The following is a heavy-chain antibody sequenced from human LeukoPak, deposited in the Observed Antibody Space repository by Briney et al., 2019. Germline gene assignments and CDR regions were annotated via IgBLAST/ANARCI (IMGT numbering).Heavy chain of an antibody. Sequence: SETLSLTCTVSGGSISSSSYYWGWIRQPPGKGLEWIGSIYYSGSTYYNPSLKSRVTISVDTSKNQFSLKLSSVTAADTAVYYCARVDTAQRLVDYWGQGTLVTVSS. CDR2: IYYSGST. CDR1: GGSISSSSYY. J-gene: IGHJ4*02. D-gene: IGHD5-18*01. V-gene: IGHV4-39*07. CDR3: ARVDTAQRLVDY.